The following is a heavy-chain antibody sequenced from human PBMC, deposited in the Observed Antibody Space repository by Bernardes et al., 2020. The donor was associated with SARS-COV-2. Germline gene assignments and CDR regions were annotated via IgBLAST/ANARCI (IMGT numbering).Heavy chain of an antibody. V-gene: IGHV4-34*01. D-gene: IGHD2-21*01. CDR3: AGGRDETVMVVVIAWQLSYLDY. Sequence: SESLHVRCSVSGGSFNNYHWNWIHLSPGKGLEWIGQINDRGTTNYKSSLRDRVSISIDNSKRQFSLHLRSVSAADTGFYFCAGGRDETVMVVVIAWQLSYLDYWGQGTLVTVAS. J-gene: IGHJ4*02. CDR1: GGSFNNYH. CDR2: INDRGTT.